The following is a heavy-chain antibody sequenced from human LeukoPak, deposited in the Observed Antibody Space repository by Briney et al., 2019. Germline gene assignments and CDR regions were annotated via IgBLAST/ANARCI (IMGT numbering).Heavy chain of an antibody. D-gene: IGHD5-18*01. J-gene: IGHJ6*03. V-gene: IGHV1-46*01. CDR2: INPSGGST. CDR1: GYTFTSYY. CDR3: ARDHLQLADYYYMDV. Sequence: ASVKVSCKASGYTFTSYYMHWVRQAPGQGLEWMGIINPSGGSTSYAQKFQGRVTMTRDMSTSTVYMELSSLRSEDTAVYYCARDHLQLADYYYMDVWGKGTTVTVSS.